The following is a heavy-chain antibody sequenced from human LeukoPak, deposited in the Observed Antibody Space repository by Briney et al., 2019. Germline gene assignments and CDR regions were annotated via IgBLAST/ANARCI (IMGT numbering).Heavy chain of an antibody. J-gene: IGHJ6*03. V-gene: IGHV1-2*02. D-gene: IGHD5-18*01. CDR3: ARGAWRIQLWLLLEDYYMDV. Sequence: ASVKVSCKASGYTFTNYGITWVRQAPGQGLEWMGWINPNSGGTNYAQKFQGRVTMTRDTSISTAYMELSRLRSDDTAVYYCARGAWRIQLWLLLEDYYMDVWGKGTTVTVSS. CDR1: GYTFTNYG. CDR2: INPNSGGT.